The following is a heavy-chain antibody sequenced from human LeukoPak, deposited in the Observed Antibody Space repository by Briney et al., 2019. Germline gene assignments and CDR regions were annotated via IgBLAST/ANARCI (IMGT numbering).Heavy chain of an antibody. Sequence: ASVKVSCKASGYTFTSYDINWVRQATGQGLEWMGWTNPNSGNTGYAQKFQGRVTMTRNTSISTAYMELSSLRSEDTAVYYCARGKRSKTRITIFGVARGKNYYYYYMDVWGKGTTVTVSS. V-gene: IGHV1-8*01. J-gene: IGHJ6*03. CDR2: TNPNSGNT. CDR3: ARGKRSKTRITIFGVARGKNYYYYYMDV. D-gene: IGHD3-3*01. CDR1: GYTFTSYD.